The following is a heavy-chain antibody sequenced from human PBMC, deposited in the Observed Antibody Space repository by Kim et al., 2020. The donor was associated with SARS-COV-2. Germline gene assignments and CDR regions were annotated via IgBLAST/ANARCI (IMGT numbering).Heavy chain of an antibody. CDR3: AAVPGIAVSGTVFDY. CDR2: IVVGSGNT. V-gene: IGHV1-58*01. J-gene: IGHJ4*02. Sequence: SVKVSCKASGFTFTSSAVQWVRQARGQRLEWIGWIVVGSGNTNYAQKLQERVTITRDMSTSTAYMELSSLRSEDTAVYYCAAVPGIAVSGTVFDYCGQATLVTVSS. D-gene: IGHD6-19*01. CDR1: GFTFTSSA.